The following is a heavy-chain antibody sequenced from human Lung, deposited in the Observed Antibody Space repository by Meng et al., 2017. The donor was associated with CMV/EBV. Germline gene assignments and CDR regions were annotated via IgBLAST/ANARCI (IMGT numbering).Heavy chain of an antibody. J-gene: IGHJ4*02. D-gene: IGHD2-8*01. CDR2: ISYDGSNK. Sequence: GESLMISCTASGFTFPTYSLHWVRQAPGKGLEGVAVISYDGSNKYYADSVKGRFTISRDNSKNKMYFQMNSLKTEDTSVYYCARDSEGSNGSGRSPYYFDFWGRGTLDTVSS. CDR3: ARDSEGSNGSGRSPYYFDF. V-gene: IGHV3-30-3*01. CDR1: GFTFPTYS.